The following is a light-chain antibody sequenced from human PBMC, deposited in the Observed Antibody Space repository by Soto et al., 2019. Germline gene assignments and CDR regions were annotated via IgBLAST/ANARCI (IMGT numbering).Light chain of an antibody. J-gene: IGLJ3*02. CDR3: MLYIGSGIWV. Sequence: QAVVTQEPSFSVSPGGTVTLTCDLTSGSVSTNHYPSWYQQTPGQAPRTLIYNTNSRSSGVPDRFSGSILGNKAALTITWAQADDESDYYCMLYIGSGIWVFGGGTKLTVL. CDR2: NTN. CDR1: SGSVSTNHY. V-gene: IGLV8-61*01.